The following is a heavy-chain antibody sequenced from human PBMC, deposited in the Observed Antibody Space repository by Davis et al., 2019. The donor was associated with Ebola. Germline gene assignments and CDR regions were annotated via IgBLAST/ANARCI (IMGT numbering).Heavy chain of an antibody. D-gene: IGHD2-21*01. Sequence: MPSETLSLTCAVYGGSFSGYYWSWIRQPPGKGLEWIGEINQSGSTNYNPSLKSRVTISVDTSKNQFSLKLSSVTAADTAVYYCARGSGDCGGDCYIYYYYGMDVWGQGTTVTVSS. J-gene: IGHJ6*02. CDR3: ARGSGDCGGDCYIYYYYGMDV. CDR1: GGSFSGYY. CDR2: INQSGST. V-gene: IGHV4-34*01.